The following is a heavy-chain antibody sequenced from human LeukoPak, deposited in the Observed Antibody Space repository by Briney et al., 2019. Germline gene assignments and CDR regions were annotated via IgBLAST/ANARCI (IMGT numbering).Heavy chain of an antibody. V-gene: IGHV3-23*01. CDR2: ISGSGGST. CDR3: AKVSLRYFDWYAFDI. D-gene: IGHD3-9*01. J-gene: IGHJ3*02. Sequence: GGTLRLSCAASGFTFSSYGMSWVRQAPGKGLEWVSAISGSGGSTYYADSVKGRFTISRDNSKNTLYLQMNSLRAEDTAVYYCAKVSLRYFDWYAFDIWGQGTMVTVSS. CDR1: GFTFSSYG.